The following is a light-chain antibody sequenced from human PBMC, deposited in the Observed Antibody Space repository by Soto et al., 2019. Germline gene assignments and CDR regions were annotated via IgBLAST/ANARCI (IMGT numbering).Light chain of an antibody. J-gene: IGKJ4*01. CDR1: QSVSSN. CDR2: DAS. V-gene: IGKV3-11*01. CDR3: QQRRNWLT. Sequence: EIVMTQSPATLSVSPGERATLSCRASQSVSSNLAWYQQKPGQAPRLLIYDASNRATGIAARFSASGSGTDFTLTISSLEPEDFAIYYCQQRRNWLTFGGGTKVDIK.